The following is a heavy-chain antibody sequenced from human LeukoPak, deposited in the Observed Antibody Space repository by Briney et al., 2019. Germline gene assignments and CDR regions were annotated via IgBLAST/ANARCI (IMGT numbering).Heavy chain of an antibody. CDR2: IRRRAYGGAA. CDR3: SRNGLVDFDY. Sequence: PGGCLRLSCTTSGFAFDDFAMSWVRQPAGKGLEWVGFIRRRAYGGAAEYAASVKGRFIISRDDSKGIAYLQMNSLKTEDTAVYYCSRNGLVDFDYWGQGSRVIVSP. J-gene: IGHJ4*02. V-gene: IGHV3-49*04. CDR1: GFAFDDFA.